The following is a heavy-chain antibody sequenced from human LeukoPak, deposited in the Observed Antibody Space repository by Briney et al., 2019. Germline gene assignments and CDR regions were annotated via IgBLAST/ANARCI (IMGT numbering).Heavy chain of an antibody. J-gene: IGHJ5*02. Sequence: GGSLRLSCAASGSTFSKYGMHWVRQAPGKGLEWVAFIRHDGSDKYYIDSVKDRFIISRDNSKNTLYLQMNSLRTEDTAVYYCATEFNYYGSGSYSWGQGTLVTVSS. D-gene: IGHD3-10*01. V-gene: IGHV3-30*02. CDR3: ATEFNYYGSGSYS. CDR1: GSTFSKYG. CDR2: IRHDGSDK.